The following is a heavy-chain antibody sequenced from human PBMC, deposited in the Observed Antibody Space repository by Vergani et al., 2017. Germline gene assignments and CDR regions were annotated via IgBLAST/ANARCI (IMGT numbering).Heavy chain of an antibody. CDR3: VRKWLTNEEVDY. V-gene: IGHV3-21*04. J-gene: IGHJ4*02. Sequence: EVQMVESGGGLVKPGGSLRLSCVASGFTFSHYSMNWVRQAPGKGLEWVSSISGNNDDVYYADSVKGRFTISRDNSKNILYLHLRTLRADDTAIYYCVRKWLTNEEVDYWGQGTLVTVSS. CDR1: GFTFSHYS. D-gene: IGHD5-12*01. CDR2: ISGNNDDV.